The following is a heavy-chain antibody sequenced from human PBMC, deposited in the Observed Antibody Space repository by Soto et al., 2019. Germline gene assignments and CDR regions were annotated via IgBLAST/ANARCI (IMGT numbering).Heavy chain of an antibody. D-gene: IGHD2-21*02. J-gene: IGHJ4*02. CDR3: SRVEGLAYCGGDCYSALDY. CDR2: INAGNGNT. Sequence: ASVRVSSRASGKTSTSYAIHWVRQAPGQRLEWMGWINAGNGNTKYSQKFQGRVTITRDTSASTAYMELRSLRSEDTAVYYCSRVEGLAYCGGDCYSALDYWGQGTLVTVSS. CDR1: GKTSTSYA. V-gene: IGHV1-3*01.